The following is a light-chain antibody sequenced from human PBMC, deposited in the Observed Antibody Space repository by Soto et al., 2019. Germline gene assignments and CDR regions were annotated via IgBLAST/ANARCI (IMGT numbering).Light chain of an antibody. V-gene: IGKV3-20*01. Sequence: EIVLTQSPGTLSSSPGERATLSCRASQSISSSFLSWYQQKPGQAPRLLIYGASSRATGIPDRFSGSGSGTDFTLTISRLEPEDFAVYYCLQYGPSFTWTFGQGTKVDIK. CDR1: QSISSSF. CDR2: GAS. CDR3: LQYGPSFTWT. J-gene: IGKJ1*01.